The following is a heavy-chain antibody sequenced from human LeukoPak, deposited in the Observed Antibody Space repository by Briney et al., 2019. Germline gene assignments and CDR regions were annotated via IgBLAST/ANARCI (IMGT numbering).Heavy chain of an antibody. D-gene: IGHD6-6*01. V-gene: IGHV4-61*02. Sequence: SETLSLTCTVSGGSISSGSYYWSWIRQPAGKGLEWIGRIYTSGSTNYNPSLKSRVTISVDTSKNQFSLKLSSVTAADTAVYYCAREVLNPIAARRLDYFDYWGQGTLVTVSS. CDR1: GGSISSGSYY. J-gene: IGHJ4*02. CDR2: IYTSGST. CDR3: AREVLNPIAARRLDYFDY.